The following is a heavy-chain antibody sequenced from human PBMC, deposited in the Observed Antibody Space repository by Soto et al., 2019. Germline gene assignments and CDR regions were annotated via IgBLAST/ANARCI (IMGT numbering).Heavy chain of an antibody. CDR3: ARDTETLGPRANDALDI. D-gene: IGHD3-3*02. J-gene: IGHJ3*02. Sequence: QAQLVQSGAEMKKPGASVKVSCKATGYTFSAYTMNWVRQAPGQSLEWMERTNAGSGNTKYSQNFQGRVSITRDTSESTVYMELTGLTSEETAVYYCARDTETLGPRANDALDIWGEGTMVTVSS. V-gene: IGHV1-3*01. CDR2: TNAGSGNT. CDR1: GYTFSAYT.